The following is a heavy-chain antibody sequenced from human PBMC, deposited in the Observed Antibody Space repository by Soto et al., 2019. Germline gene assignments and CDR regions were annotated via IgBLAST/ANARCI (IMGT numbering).Heavy chain of an antibody. CDR1: GFTFSSYA. CDR2: ISGSGGST. D-gene: IGHD3-9*01. J-gene: IGHJ4*02. Sequence: GGSLRLSCAASGFTFSSYAMSWVRQAPGKGLEWVSAISGSGGSTYYADSVKGRFTISRDNSKNTPYLQMNSLRAEDTAVYYCAIGDILTGYPFDYWGQGTLVTVSS. CDR3: AIGDILTGYPFDY. V-gene: IGHV3-23*01.